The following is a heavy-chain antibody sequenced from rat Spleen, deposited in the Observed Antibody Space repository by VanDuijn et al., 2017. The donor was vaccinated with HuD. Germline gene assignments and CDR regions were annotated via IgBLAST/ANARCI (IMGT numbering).Heavy chain of an antibody. CDR2: ITNTGGST. V-gene: IGHV5-7*01. Sequence: EVQLVESGGGLVQPGRSLKLSCAASGFTFSDYNMAWVRQAPKKGLEWVASITNTGGSTYYPDSVKGRFTISRDNAKSTLYLQMDSLRSEDTATYYCARRHYGYTDYFDYWGQGVMVPVSS. J-gene: IGHJ2*01. D-gene: IGHD1-11*01. CDR3: ARRHYGYTDYFDY. CDR1: GFTFSDYN.